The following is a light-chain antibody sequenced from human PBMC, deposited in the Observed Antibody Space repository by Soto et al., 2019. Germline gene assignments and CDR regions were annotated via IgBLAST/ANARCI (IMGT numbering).Light chain of an antibody. CDR2: DAS. CDR3: QHRRNWPIT. Sequence: EIVLTQSPGTLSLSPGERATLPCRASQSVSSYLAWYQQKPGQAPRLLIYDASNGATGIPARFSGSGSGTDFTLTISSLEPEDFAVYYCQHRRNWPITFGQGTRLEIK. J-gene: IGKJ5*01. CDR1: QSVSSY. V-gene: IGKV3-11*01.